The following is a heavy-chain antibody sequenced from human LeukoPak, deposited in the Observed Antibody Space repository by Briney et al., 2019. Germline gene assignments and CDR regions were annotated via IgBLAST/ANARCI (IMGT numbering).Heavy chain of an antibody. CDR1: GGSISSYY. CDR2: IYYSGST. J-gene: IGHJ5*02. CDR3: ARDHNFGAVSGGLGFDP. V-gene: IGHV4-59*01. Sequence: KPSETLSLTCTVSGGSISSYYWSWIRQPPGKGLEWIGYIYYSGSTNYNPSLKSRVTISVDTSKNQFSPKLSSVTAADTAVYYCARDHNFGAVSGGLGFDPWGQGTLVTVSS. D-gene: IGHD3-3*01.